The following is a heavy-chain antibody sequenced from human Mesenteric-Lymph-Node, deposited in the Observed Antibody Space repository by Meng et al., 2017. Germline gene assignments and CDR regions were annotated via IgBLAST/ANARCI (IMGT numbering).Heavy chain of an antibody. CDR1: GYTFTSYG. CDR3: SRDQGDDILTGYYLWAG. CDR2: ISAYNGNT. D-gene: IGHD3-9*01. V-gene: IGHV1-18*01. J-gene: IGHJ4*02. Sequence: ASVTVSCKASGYTFTSYGISWVRQAPGQGLEWMGWISAYNGNTNYAQKLQGRVTHTADKSTSTAYMELSSLRSEDTAVYYCSRDQGDDILTGYYLWAGWGQGTLVTVSS.